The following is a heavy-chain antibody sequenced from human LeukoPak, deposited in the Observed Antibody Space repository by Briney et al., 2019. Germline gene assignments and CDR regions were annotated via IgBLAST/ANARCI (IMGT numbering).Heavy chain of an antibody. CDR1: GGSFSGYY. J-gene: IGHJ4*02. D-gene: IGHD4-23*01. Sequence: SETLSLTCAVYGGSFSGYYWSWIRQPPGKGLEWIGEINHSGSTNYNPSLKSRVTISVDTSKNQFSLKLSSVTAADTAVYYCASRDTTVVTRRPFDYWGQGTLVTVSS. CDR3: ASRDTTVVTRRPFDY. V-gene: IGHV4-34*01. CDR2: INHSGST.